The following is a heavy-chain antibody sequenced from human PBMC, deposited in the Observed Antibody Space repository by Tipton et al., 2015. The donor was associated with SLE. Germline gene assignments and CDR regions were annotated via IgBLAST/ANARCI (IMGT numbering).Heavy chain of an antibody. CDR3: ARARLGYGDYERWYFDL. D-gene: IGHD4-17*01. Sequence: TLSLTCAVYGGSFSGYYWSWIRQPPGKGLEWIGEINHSGSTNYNPSLKSRVTISVDTSKNQFSLKLSSVTAADTAVYYCARARLGYGDYERWYFDLWGRGTLVTVSS. V-gene: IGHV4-34*01. CDR2: INHSGST. CDR1: GGSFSGYY. J-gene: IGHJ2*01.